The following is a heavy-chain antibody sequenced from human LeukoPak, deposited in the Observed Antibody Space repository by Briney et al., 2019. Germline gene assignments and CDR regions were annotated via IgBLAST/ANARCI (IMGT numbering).Heavy chain of an antibody. CDR3: ARGRVATQVGYGGNRYYFDY. CDR2: IYYSGST. J-gene: IGHJ4*02. Sequence: PSETLSLTCTVSGGSISSGGYYWSWIRQHPGKGLEWIGHIYYSGSTYYNPSLKSRVPISVDTSKNQFSLKLSSVTAADTAVYYCARGRVATQVGYGGNRYYFDYWGQGTLVTVSS. CDR1: GGSISSGGYY. V-gene: IGHV4-31*03. D-gene: IGHD4-23*01.